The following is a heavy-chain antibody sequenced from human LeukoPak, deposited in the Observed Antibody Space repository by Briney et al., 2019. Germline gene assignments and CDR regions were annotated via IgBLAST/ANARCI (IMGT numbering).Heavy chain of an antibody. CDR2: INSDGSST. J-gene: IGHJ4*02. Sequence: GGSLRLSCAASGFTFSSYWMHWVRQAPGKGLVWFSRINSDGSSTSYADSVKGRFTISRDNAKNTLYLQMNSLRAEDTAVYYCARGARGQIIAAAVGWGQGTLVTVSS. V-gene: IGHV3-74*01. CDR1: GFTFSSYW. D-gene: IGHD6-13*01. CDR3: ARGARGQIIAAAVG.